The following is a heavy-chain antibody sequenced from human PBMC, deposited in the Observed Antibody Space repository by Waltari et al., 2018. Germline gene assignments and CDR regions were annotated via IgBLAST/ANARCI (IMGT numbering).Heavy chain of an antibody. V-gene: IGHV1-69*08. Sequence: QVQLVQSGAEVKKPGSSVKVSCKASGGTFSSYAISWVRQAPGQGLEWMGRIIPIIGTANYAQKFQGRVTITADKSTSTAYMELSSLRSEDTAVYYCARDSMVQGDYNHIDYWGQGTLVTVSS. CDR1: GGTFSSYA. J-gene: IGHJ4*02. CDR3: ARDSMVQGDYNHIDY. CDR2: IIPIIGTA. D-gene: IGHD3-10*01.